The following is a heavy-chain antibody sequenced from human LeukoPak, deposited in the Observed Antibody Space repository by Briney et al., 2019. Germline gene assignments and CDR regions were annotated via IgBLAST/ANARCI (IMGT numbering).Heavy chain of an antibody. CDR1: GFTVSSNH. CDR2: IYSAGST. J-gene: IGHJ4*02. Sequence: GGSLRLSCAVSGFTVSSNHMSWVRQAPGKGLEWVSVIYSAGSTYYADSVKGRFTISRDNSKNTLYLQMNSLRAEDTAVYYCVRDLGRGPDFWGQGTLVTVSS. D-gene: IGHD3/OR15-3a*01. CDR3: VRDLGRGPDF. V-gene: IGHV3-53*01.